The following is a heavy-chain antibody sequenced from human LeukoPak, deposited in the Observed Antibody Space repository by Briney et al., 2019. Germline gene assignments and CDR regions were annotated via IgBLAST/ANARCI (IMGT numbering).Heavy chain of an antibody. D-gene: IGHD3-9*01. Sequence: GGSLRLSCAASGFTFSNYATSWVRQAPGKGLEWVSAITGSGGNTYYAASVKGRFIISRDNSKNTVFLQMNSLRAEDTDVYYCAKWGDYDVLTGYYVSDYWGQGTLVTVSS. CDR1: GFTFSNYA. CDR2: ITGSGGNT. CDR3: AKWGDYDVLTGYYVSDY. J-gene: IGHJ4*02. V-gene: IGHV3-23*01.